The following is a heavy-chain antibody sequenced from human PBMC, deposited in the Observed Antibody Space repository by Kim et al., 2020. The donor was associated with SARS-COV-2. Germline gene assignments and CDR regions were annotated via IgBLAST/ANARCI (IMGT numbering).Heavy chain of an antibody. V-gene: IGHV3-23*01. CDR1: GFTFSSYA. CDR2: IRGSGGST. J-gene: IGHJ3*02. D-gene: IGHD3-22*01. Sequence: GGSLRLSCAASGFTFSSYAMSWVRQAPGKGLEWVSAIRGSGGSTYYADSVKGRFTISRDNSKNTLYLQMNSLRAEDTAVYYCAKDIATAASDYYDSAWVDAFDIWGQGTMVTVSS. CDR3: AKDIATAASDYYDSAWVDAFDI.